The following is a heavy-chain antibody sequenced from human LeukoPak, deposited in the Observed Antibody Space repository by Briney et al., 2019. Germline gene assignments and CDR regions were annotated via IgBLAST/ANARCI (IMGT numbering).Heavy chain of an antibody. J-gene: IGHJ6*03. CDR2: IYYSGST. CDR3: ARSRVGCSSTSCLGYMDV. D-gene: IGHD2-2*01. Sequence: SETLSLTCTVSGGSISSSSYYWGWIRQPPGKGLEWIGSIYYSGSTYYNPSLKSRVTISVDTSKNQFSLKLSSVTAADTAVYYCARSRVGCSSTSCLGYMDVWGKGTTVTVSS. V-gene: IGHV4-39*01. CDR1: GGSISSSSYY.